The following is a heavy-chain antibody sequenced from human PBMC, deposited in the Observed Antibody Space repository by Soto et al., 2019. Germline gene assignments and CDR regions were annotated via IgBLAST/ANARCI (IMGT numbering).Heavy chain of an antibody. CDR2: INHSGST. D-gene: IGHD3-9*01. CDR3: ARGGLRYFDWFAYYYYGMDV. J-gene: IGHJ6*02. V-gene: IGHV4-34*01. Sequence: KSSETLSLTCAVYGGSFSGYYWSWIRQPPGKGLEWIGEINHSGSTNYNPSLKSRVTISVDTSKNQFSLKLSSVTAADTAVYYCARGGLRYFDWFAYYYYGMDVWGQGTTVTVSS. CDR1: GGSFSGYY.